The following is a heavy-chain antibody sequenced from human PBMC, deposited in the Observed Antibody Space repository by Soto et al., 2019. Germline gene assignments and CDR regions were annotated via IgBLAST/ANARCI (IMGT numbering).Heavy chain of an antibody. CDR1: SGSISSYN. Sequence: SETLSLTCTVSSGSISSYNWNWVRQPPGKGLEWIGFINYSGSTHYSPSLKSRVTISLDTSKSQFSLKLNSVTAADTAVYYCARENYYALDYWGPGTLVTVSS. CDR3: ARENYYALDY. V-gene: IGHV4-59*01. D-gene: IGHD3-10*01. CDR2: INYSGST. J-gene: IGHJ4*02.